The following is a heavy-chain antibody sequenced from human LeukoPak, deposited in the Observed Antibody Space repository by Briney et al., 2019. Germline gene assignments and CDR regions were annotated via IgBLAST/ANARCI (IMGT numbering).Heavy chain of an antibody. V-gene: IGHV1-69*10. Sequence: ASVEVSCKASGGTFRRYAITWVRQAPGQGLEWMGRIIPILGITNYAQTFQGRVTITADKSTSTVFMELNSLRSEDTAVYFCARVADYFDSSVYSRAENSFDDWGQGTLVTVSS. CDR2: IIPILGIT. D-gene: IGHD3-22*01. CDR3: ARVADYFDSSVYSRAENSFDD. J-gene: IGHJ4*02. CDR1: GGTFRRYA.